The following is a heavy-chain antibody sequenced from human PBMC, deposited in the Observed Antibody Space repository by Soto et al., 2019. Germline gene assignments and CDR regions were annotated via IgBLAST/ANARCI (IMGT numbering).Heavy chain of an antibody. CDR2: IYYSGST. J-gene: IGHJ5*02. CDR1: GGSISRYY. D-gene: IGHD3-16*01. CDR3: ARHRGLFKGTNWFDP. V-gene: IGHV4-59*08. Sequence: PSETLSLTCTVSGGSISRYYWSWIRQPPGKGLEWIGYIYYSGSTNYNPSLKSRVTISVDTSKNQFSLKLSSVTAADTAVYYCARHRGLFKGTNWFDPWGQGTLVTVS.